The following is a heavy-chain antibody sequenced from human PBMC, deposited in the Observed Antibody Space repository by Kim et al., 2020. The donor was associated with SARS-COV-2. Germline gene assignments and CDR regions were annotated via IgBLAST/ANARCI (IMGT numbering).Heavy chain of an antibody. CDR2: INHSGST. CDR1: GGSFSGYY. J-gene: IGHJ4*02. Sequence: SETLSLTCAVYGGSFSGYYWSWIRQPPGKGLEWIGEINHSGSTNYNPSLKSRVTISVDTSKNQFSLKLSSVTAADTAVYYCARGGVLRYFDWLPSTIPFDYWGQGTLVTVSS. V-gene: IGHV4-34*01. CDR3: ARGGVLRYFDWLPSTIPFDY. D-gene: IGHD3-9*01.